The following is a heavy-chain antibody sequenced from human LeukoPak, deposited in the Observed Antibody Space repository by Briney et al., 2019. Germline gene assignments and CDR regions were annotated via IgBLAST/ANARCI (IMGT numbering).Heavy chain of an antibody. D-gene: IGHD3-10*01. CDR2: IYYSGST. Sequence: WVRQPPGKGLEWIGSIYYSGSTYYNPSLKSRVTISVDTSKNQFSLKLSSVTAADTAVYYCARHDSGWDNYSYGSGSYYRTFDYWGQGTLVTVSS. J-gene: IGHJ4*02. CDR3: ARHDSGWDNYSYGSGSYYRTFDY. V-gene: IGHV4-39*01.